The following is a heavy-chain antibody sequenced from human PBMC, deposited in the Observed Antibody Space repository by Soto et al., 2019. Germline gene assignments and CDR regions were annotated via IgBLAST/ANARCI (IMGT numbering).Heavy chain of an antibody. CDR1: GFTFSSYG. V-gene: IGHV3-30*18. CDR3: AKATSGYSVSWSYYYGMDV. Sequence: QVPLVESGGGVVQPGRSLRLSCAASGFTFSSYGMHWVRQAPGKGLEWVAVISYDGSNKYYADSVKGRFTISRDNSXXXLXXQMTSLRAEDTAVYYCAKATSGYSVSWSYYYGMDVWGQGTTVTVSS. J-gene: IGHJ6*02. CDR2: ISYDGSNK. D-gene: IGHD6-13*01.